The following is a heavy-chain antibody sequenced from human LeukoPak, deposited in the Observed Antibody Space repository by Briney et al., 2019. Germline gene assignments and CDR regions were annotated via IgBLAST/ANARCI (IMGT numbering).Heavy chain of an antibody. CDR1: GGSISSYY. CDR3: ARGGRAAAGLSYY. D-gene: IGHD6-13*01. CDR2: IYYSGST. J-gene: IGHJ4*02. V-gene: IGHV4-59*01. Sequence: PSETLSLTCTVSGGSISSYYWSWIRQPPGKGLEWIGYIYYSGSTNYNPSLKSRVTISVDTSKNQFSLKLSFVTAADTAVYYCARGGRAAAGLSYYWGQGTLVTVSS.